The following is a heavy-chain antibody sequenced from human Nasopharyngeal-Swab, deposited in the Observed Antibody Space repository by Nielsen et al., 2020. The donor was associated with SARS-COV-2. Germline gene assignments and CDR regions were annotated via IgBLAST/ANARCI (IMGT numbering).Heavy chain of an antibody. J-gene: IGHJ4*02. D-gene: IGHD1-26*01. CDR3: ARDVAIVGATLEN. V-gene: IGHV3-48*02. CDR1: EFTMSRNG. Sequence: ESLTISCAASEFTMSRNGMHWVRQAPGKGLEWVAYISSSSSTSYYADSVKGRFTISRDNPKNSLYLQMNSLRDEDTALYYCARDVAIVGATLENWGQGTLVTVSS. CDR2: ISSSSSTS.